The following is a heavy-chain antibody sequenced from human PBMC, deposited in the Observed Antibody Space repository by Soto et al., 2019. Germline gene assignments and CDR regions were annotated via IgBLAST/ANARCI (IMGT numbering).Heavy chain of an antibody. D-gene: IGHD3-9*01. CDR1: GFSISSHY. CDR3: ARVNYDPLTGYSSFDY. J-gene: IGHJ4*02. Sequence: PSETLSLTCTVSGFSISSHYWSWVRQPPGKELEWIGDIYYSGATNYNPSLKSRVTISVDTSKNQFSLKLSSLTAADTAVYYCARVNYDPLTGYSSFDYRGQGTLVTVSS. CDR2: IYYSGAT. V-gene: IGHV4-59*11.